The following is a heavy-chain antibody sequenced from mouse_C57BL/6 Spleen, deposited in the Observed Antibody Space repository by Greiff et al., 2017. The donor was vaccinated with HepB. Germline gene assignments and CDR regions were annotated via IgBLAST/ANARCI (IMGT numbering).Heavy chain of an antibody. CDR3: AREAPQGWMDY. Sequence: VQLQQPGAELVMPGASVKLSCKASGYTFTSYWMHWVKQRPGQGLEWIGEIDPSDSYTNYNQKFKGKSTLTVDKSSSTAYMQLSSLTSEDSAVYYCAREAPQGWMDYWGQGTSVTVSS. V-gene: IGHV1-69*01. J-gene: IGHJ4*01. CDR1: GYTFTSYW. CDR2: IDPSDSYT.